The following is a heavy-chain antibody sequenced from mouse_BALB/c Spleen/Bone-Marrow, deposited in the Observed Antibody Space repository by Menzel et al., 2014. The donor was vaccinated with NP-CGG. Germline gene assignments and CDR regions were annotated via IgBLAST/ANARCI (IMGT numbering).Heavy chain of an antibody. J-gene: IGHJ2*01. CDR2: IWTGGGT. CDR3: IRVLDY. Sequence: QVQLKESGPGPVAPSQSLSITCTVSGFSLTTYDIGWIRQSPGKGLEWLGVIWTGGGTNYNSAFMSRLSITKDNSRSQVFLKMNSLQTDDTAIYYCIRVLDYWGQGTTLTVSS. V-gene: IGHV2-9-2*01. CDR1: GFSLTTYD.